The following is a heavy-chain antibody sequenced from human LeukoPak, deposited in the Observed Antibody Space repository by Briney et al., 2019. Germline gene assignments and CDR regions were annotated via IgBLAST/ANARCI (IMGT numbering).Heavy chain of an antibody. CDR1: GFRFTSYW. D-gene: IGHD3-10*01. CDR2: IYPGDSDT. Sequence: PGESLKISCQGSGFRFTSYWIAWVRQTPEKGLEWMGIIYPGDSDTNYSPSFRDQVTISADTSVNTAYLQWSSLKASDTAMYYCARHSNYGSAFDYWGQGTLVTVSS. V-gene: IGHV5-51*01. CDR3: ARHSNYGSAFDY. J-gene: IGHJ4*02.